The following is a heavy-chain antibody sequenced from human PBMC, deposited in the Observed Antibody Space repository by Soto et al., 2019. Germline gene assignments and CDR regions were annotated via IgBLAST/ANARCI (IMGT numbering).Heavy chain of an antibody. V-gene: IGHV2-5*01. CDR3: AHKMDTVDWFGP. CDR2: IYWNDDK. D-gene: IGHD5-18*01. J-gene: IGHJ5*02. Sequence: SGPPLLSPTQPLTLTCTFSGFSLSGGGVGVGWIRQPPGKALQWVALIYWNDDKRYSPSLKSRLTITKDTSKNQVVLTMTNMDPDDTATYYCAHKMDTVDWFGPWGRGTLVTVSS. CDR1: GFSLSGGGVG.